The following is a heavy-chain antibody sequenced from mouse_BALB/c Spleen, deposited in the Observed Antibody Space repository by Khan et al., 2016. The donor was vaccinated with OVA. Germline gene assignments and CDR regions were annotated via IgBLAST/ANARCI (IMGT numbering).Heavy chain of an antibody. CDR2: IYPGSDNA. CDR1: GYTFTYYV. V-gene: IGHV1-77*01. Sequence: QVQLKESGPELVKPGASVKMSCKASGYTFTYYVITWVKQRTGLGLEWIGEIYPGSDNAYYNERFKGKATLTADKSSNTTHMQLSSLTSEDSAVYFCARGDGYYVYFDYWGQGTTLTVSS. J-gene: IGHJ2*01. CDR3: ARGDGYYVYFDY. D-gene: IGHD2-3*01.